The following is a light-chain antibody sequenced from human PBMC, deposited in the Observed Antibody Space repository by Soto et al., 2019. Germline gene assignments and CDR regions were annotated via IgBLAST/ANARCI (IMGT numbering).Light chain of an antibody. Sequence: EIVLTQSPGTLSLSPGERATLSCRASQSISSTYLAWYQQKPGQAPRLLIYGASSRATGIPDRFSGSGSGTDFTLTIIRVEPEYFAVYYCQQYGSSPWTFGEGTKVEIK. CDR1: QSISSTY. J-gene: IGKJ1*01. CDR2: GAS. V-gene: IGKV3-20*01. CDR3: QQYGSSPWT.